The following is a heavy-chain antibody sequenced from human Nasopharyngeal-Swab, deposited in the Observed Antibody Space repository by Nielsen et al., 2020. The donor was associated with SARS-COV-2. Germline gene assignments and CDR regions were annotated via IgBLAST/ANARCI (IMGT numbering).Heavy chain of an antibody. J-gene: IGHJ3*02. CDR1: GFTFSSYA. Sequence: GEFLKISCAASGFTFSSYAMSWVRQAPGKGLEWVSAISGSGGSTYYADSVKGRFTISRDNSKNTLYLQMNSLRAEDTAVYYCAKRRSSRSAFDIWGQGTMVTVSS. CDR3: AKRRSSRSAFDI. D-gene: IGHD6-13*01. V-gene: IGHV3-23*01. CDR2: ISGSGGST.